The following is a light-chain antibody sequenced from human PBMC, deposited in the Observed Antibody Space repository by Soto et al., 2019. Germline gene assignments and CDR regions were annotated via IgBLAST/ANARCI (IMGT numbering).Light chain of an antibody. CDR2: GAS. J-gene: IGKJ1*01. V-gene: IGKV1-5*01. Sequence: DIQMTQSPSTLSASAGDRVTITCRASHSVTRWLAWFQQKPGKVPRVLVYGASSLQSGVSSRFSGSGSETEFTLTINSLQPDDFATYYCQQYQAYPWTFGQGTKVDIK. CDR3: QQYQAYPWT. CDR1: HSVTRW.